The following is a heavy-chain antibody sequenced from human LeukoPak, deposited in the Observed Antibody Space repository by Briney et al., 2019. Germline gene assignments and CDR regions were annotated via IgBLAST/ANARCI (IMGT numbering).Heavy chain of an antibody. CDR3: ARDPAATGRFDY. V-gene: IGHV4-59*01. Sequence: SETLSLTCTVSGDSISSYYWSWIRQPPGKGLEWIGYIYYSGSTNYNPSLKSRVTISVDTSKNQFSLKLSSVTAADTAVYYCARDPAATGRFDYWGQGTLVTVSS. CDR2: IYYSGST. D-gene: IGHD6-13*01. J-gene: IGHJ4*02. CDR1: GDSISSYY.